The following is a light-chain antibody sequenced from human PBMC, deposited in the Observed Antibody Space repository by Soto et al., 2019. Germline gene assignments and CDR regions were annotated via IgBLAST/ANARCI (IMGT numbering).Light chain of an antibody. CDR2: DAS. CDR1: QSVSSY. J-gene: IGKJ2*01. V-gene: IGKV3-11*01. Sequence: EIVLTQSPATLSLSPGERATLSCRASQSVSSYLAWYQQKPGQAPRLLIYDASNRATGIPARFSGSGSETDFTLTISSPEPEDFAVYYCQQRSNWLYTFGQGTKLEIK. CDR3: QQRSNWLYT.